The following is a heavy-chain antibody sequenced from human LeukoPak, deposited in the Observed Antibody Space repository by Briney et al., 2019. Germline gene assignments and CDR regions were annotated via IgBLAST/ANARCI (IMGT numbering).Heavy chain of an antibody. J-gene: IGHJ6*02. CDR2: VCYSGST. CDR1: GGSISSSSYC. D-gene: IGHD6-19*01. CDR3: ARVLGESNGWFGFEYYGLDV. Sequence: PSETLSLTCTVSGGSISSSSYCWGWIRQPPGKGLEWIGSVCYSGSTYYNPSLKSRVTISVDTSKNQFSLKLSSVTAADTAVYYCARVLGESNGWFGFEYYGLDVWGQGITVTVSS. V-gene: IGHV4-39*01.